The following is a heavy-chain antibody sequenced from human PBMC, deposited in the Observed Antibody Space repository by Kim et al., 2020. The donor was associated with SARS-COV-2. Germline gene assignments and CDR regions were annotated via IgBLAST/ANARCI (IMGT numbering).Heavy chain of an antibody. D-gene: IGHD3-9*01. Sequence: GGSLRLSCAAPGFTFRNYVMHWVRQAPGKGLEWVAVISYDGSNEYYADSVKGRFTISRDNSKNTLYLQMNSLRAEDTAVYYCAKVYNILTGFYDPSPFHHWGPGTLVTVSS. V-gene: IGHV3-30*18. J-gene: IGHJ4*02. CDR1: GFTFRNYV. CDR3: AKVYNILTGFYDPSPFHH. CDR2: ISYDGSNE.